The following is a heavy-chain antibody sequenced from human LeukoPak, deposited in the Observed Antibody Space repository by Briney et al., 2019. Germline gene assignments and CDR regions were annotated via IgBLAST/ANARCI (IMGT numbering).Heavy chain of an antibody. CDR1: GGSFSGYY. Sequence: KPSETLSLTCAVYGGSFSGYYWSWIRQPPGKGLEWIGYIYYSGSTNYNPSLKSRVTISVDTSKNQFSLKLSSVTAADTAVYYCARVAQGINYYDSSGYRDYFDYWGQGTLVTVSS. CDR3: ARVAQGINYYDSSGYRDYFDY. V-gene: IGHV4-59*01. D-gene: IGHD3-22*01. J-gene: IGHJ4*02. CDR2: IYYSGST.